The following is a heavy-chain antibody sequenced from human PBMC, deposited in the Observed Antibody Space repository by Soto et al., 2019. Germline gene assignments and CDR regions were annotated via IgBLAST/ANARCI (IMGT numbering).Heavy chain of an antibody. V-gene: IGHV4-34*01. D-gene: IGHD3-22*01. CDR2: INHSGST. J-gene: IGHJ6*02. CDR3: AGEEYYYDSSGPDYYYYGMDV. Sequence: QVQLQQWGAGLLKPSETLSLTCAVYGGSFSGYYWSWIRQPPGKGLEWIGEINHSGSTNYNPSLKSRVNISVDTSKNQFSLKLSSVTAADTAVYYCAGEEYYYDSSGPDYYYYGMDVWGQGTTVTVSS. CDR1: GGSFSGYY.